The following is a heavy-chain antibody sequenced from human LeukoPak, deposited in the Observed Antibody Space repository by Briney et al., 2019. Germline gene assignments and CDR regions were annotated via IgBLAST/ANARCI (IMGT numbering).Heavy chain of an antibody. CDR2: IYHGGST. Sequence: SETLSLTCTVSGDSVTSSTYYWGWIRQPPGKGLEWIGTIYHGGSTYYNPSLKSRVTISADTSKNQFSLKLTSVTAADTAVYYCARQGDSNGYSTLDYWGPGTLVTVSS. V-gene: IGHV4-39*01. D-gene: IGHD3-22*01. CDR3: ARQGDSNGYSTLDY. J-gene: IGHJ4*02. CDR1: GDSVTSSTYY.